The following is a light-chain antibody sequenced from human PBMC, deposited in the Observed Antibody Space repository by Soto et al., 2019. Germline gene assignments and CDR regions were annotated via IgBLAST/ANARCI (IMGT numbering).Light chain of an antibody. J-gene: IGLJ2*01. CDR2: DVS. CDR1: SSDVGGYNY. Sequence: QSVLTQPPSASGSPGQPVTISCTGTSSDVGGYNYVSWYQQHPGKAPKLMIYDVSKRPSGVPDRFSGSKSGNTASLTVSGLQAEDEADYYCSSHAGSSVLFGGGTKVTVL. CDR3: SSHAGSSVL. V-gene: IGLV2-8*01.